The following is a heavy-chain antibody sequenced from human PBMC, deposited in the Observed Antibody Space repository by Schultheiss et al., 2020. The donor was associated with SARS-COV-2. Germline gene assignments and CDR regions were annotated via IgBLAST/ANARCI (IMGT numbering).Heavy chain of an antibody. CDR2: ISYDGSNK. D-gene: IGHD3-9*01. V-gene: IGHV3-30-3*01. CDR1: GFTFSSYA. Sequence: GGSLRLSCAASGFTFSSYAMSWVRQAPGKGLEWVAVISYDGSNKYYADSVKGRFTISRDNSKSTLYLQMNSLRAEDTAVYYCARATFHDILTGHSLADGWYFDLWGRGTLVTVSS. J-gene: IGHJ2*01. CDR3: ARATFHDILTGHSLADGWYFDL.